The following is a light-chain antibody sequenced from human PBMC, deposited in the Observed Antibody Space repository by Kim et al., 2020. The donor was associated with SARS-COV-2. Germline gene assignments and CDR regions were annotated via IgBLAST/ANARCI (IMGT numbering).Light chain of an antibody. J-gene: IGKJ1*01. CDR3: QQYKSYPWT. Sequence: DIQMTQSPSTLSASVGDRVTITCRASQSISSWLAWYQQKPGKAPKLLIYKASSLESGVPSRFSGSGSGTEFTLTISSLQPDDFATYYCQQYKSYPWTFGQGTNVDIK. CDR2: KAS. CDR1: QSISSW. V-gene: IGKV1-5*03.